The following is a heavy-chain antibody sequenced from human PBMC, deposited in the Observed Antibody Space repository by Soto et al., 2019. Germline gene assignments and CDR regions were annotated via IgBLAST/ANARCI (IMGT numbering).Heavy chain of an antibody. CDR2: ISSSSRTI. D-gene: IGHD2-15*01. J-gene: IGHJ4*02. CDR1: GFTFSSYS. V-gene: IGHV3-48*01. CDR3: ARDTRGYCSGGSCYSFTFDY. Sequence: GGSLRLSCAASGFTFSSYSMNWVRQAPGKGLEWVSYISSSSRTIYYADSVKGRFTISRDNAKNSLYLQMNSLRAEDTAVYYCARDTRGYCSGGSCYSFTFDYWGQGTLVTVSS.